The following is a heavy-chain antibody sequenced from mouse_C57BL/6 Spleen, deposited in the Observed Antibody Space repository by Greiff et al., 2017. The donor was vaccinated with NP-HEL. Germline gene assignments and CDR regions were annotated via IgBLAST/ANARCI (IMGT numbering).Heavy chain of an antibody. V-gene: IGHV1-47*01. CDR2: FHPYNDDT. D-gene: IGHD3-1*01. J-gene: IGHJ2*01. Sequence: VQLQQSGAELVKPGASVKMSCKASGYTFTTYPIEWMKQNHGKSLEWIGNFHPYNDDTKYNEKFKGKATLTVDTSSSTAYMQLSSLTSEDSAVYYCARGPDRDLDYWGQGTTLTVSS. CDR3: ARGPDRDLDY. CDR1: GYTFTTYP.